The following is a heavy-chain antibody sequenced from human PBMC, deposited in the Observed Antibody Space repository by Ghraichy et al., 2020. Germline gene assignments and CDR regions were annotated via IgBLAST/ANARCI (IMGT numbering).Heavy chain of an antibody. CDR2: IYYSGTT. V-gene: IGHV4-31*03. CDR3: ARDRGYNYDSNWFDP. J-gene: IGHJ5*02. Sequence: SQTLSLTCTVSGGSINSGDYYWSWIRQHPGKGLEWIGYIYYSGTTYYNPSLKSRLIISVDTSKNQFSLKLTSVTAADTAVFYCARDRGYNYDSNWFDPWGPGTLVTVSS. D-gene: IGHD5-18*01. CDR1: GGSINSGDYY.